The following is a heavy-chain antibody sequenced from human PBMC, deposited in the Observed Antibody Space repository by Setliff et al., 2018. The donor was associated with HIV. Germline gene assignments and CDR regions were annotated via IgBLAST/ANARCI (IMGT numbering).Heavy chain of an antibody. J-gene: IGHJ4*02. CDR3: AKSSPSIGYISDH. D-gene: IGHD5-12*01. CDR1: GGSINDHY. V-gene: IGHV4-59*11. CDR2: ISPTGNT. Sequence: SETLSLTCSLSGGSINDHYFSWIRQPPGKGLEWIGYISPTGNTNYNPSLKSRVTISTDTSKNQFSLNVRSVTAADTAVYFCAKSSPSIGYISDHWGQGTLVTVSS.